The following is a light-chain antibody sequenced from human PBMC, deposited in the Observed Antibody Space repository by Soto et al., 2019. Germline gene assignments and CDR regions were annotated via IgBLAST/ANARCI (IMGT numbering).Light chain of an antibody. V-gene: IGLV2-14*03. CDR2: DVN. CDR1: SSDIGAYNF. CDR3: TSRTTSTTMI. Sequence: QSVLTQPASVSGSPGQSITISCTGTSSDIGAYNFVSWYQQHPGKAPKLMIYDVNIRPSGVSNRFSGSKSGNTASLTISGLQDEDEADYYCTSRTTSTTMIFGGGTKLTVL. J-gene: IGLJ2*01.